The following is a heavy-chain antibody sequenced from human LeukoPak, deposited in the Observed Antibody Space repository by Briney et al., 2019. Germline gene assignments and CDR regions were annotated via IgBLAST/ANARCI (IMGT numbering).Heavy chain of an antibody. V-gene: IGHV4-31*03. J-gene: IGHJ4*02. D-gene: IGHD3-16*02. CDR2: IYYSGIT. CDR3: ARVSSVGRLNFDY. Sequence: SQTLSLTCTVSGGSISSGGYYWSWIRQHPGKGLEWIGYIYYSGITYYNPSLKSRVTISVDTSKNQFSLKLSSVTAADTAVYYCARVSSVGRLNFDYWGQGTLVTVSS. CDR1: GGSISSGGYY.